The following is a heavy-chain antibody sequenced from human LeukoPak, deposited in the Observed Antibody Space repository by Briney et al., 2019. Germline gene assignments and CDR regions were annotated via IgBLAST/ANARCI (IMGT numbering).Heavy chain of an antibody. CDR3: ARVAARPRWFDP. D-gene: IGHD6-6*01. CDR2: TYYSGST. V-gene: IGHV4-59*01. Sequence: SETLSLTCTVSGGSISSYYWSWIRQPPGKGLEWIGYTYYSGSTNYNPSLKSRVTISVDTSKNQFSLKLSSVTAADTAVYYCARVAARPRWFDPWGQGTLVTVSS. J-gene: IGHJ5*02. CDR1: GGSISSYY.